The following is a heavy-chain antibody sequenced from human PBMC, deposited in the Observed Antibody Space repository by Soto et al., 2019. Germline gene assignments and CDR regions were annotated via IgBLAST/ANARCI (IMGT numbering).Heavy chain of an antibody. CDR2: ISYDGSNK. V-gene: IGHV3-30*18. J-gene: IGHJ4*02. Sequence: GGSLRLSCAASGFTFSSYGMHWVRQAPGKGLEWVAVISYDGSNKYYADSVKGRFTISRDNSNNTLYLKMNSLRAEDTAVYYCAKALKPEKVTVTNAYWGQGTLVTVSS. CDR3: AKALKPEKVTVTNAY. D-gene: IGHD4-17*01. CDR1: GFTFSSYG.